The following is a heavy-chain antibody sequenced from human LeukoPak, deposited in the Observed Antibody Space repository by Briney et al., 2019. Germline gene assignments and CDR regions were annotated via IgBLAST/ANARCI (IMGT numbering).Heavy chain of an antibody. CDR2: INTNSGGT. D-gene: IGHD6-19*01. V-gene: IGHV1-2*02. Sequence: ASVKVSCKASGYIFTSYYINWVRQAPGQGLEWMGWINTNSGGTEYAQKFQGRVTMTRDTSITTAYMDLSRLRSDDTAMYYCARDHCTRSGCYVDHYYGMDVWGQGTTVTVSS. J-gene: IGHJ6*02. CDR1: GYIFTSYY. CDR3: ARDHCTRSGCYVDHYYGMDV.